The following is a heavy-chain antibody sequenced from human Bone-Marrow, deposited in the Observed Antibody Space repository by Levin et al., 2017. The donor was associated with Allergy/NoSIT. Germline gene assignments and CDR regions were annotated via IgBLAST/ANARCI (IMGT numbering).Heavy chain of an antibody. CDR3: ARGEISGVTGDY. CDR1: GLTLSSFY. Sequence: GESLKISCAASGLTLSSFYMHWVRQAPGKGLVWVSRIKSDGSGTIYADSVKGRFTISRDNAKNTLYLQMNSLRAEDTAVYYCARGEISGVTGDYWGQGTLVTVSS. J-gene: IGHJ4*02. V-gene: IGHV3-74*01. CDR2: IKSDGSGT. D-gene: IGHD3-10*01.